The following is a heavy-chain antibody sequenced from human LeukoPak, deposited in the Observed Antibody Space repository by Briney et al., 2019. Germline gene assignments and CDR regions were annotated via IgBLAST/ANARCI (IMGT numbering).Heavy chain of an antibody. D-gene: IGHD2-15*01. CDR3: ARDLCSGGACSDY. CDR2: ISSSGSTI. Sequence: GGSLRLSCAASGFTSSSYAMSWVRQAPGKGLEWVSYISSSGSTIYYADSVKGRFTISRDNAKSSLYLQMNSLRAEDTAVYYCARDLCSGGACSDYWGQGTLVTVSS. CDR1: GFTSSSYA. J-gene: IGHJ4*02. V-gene: IGHV3-48*03.